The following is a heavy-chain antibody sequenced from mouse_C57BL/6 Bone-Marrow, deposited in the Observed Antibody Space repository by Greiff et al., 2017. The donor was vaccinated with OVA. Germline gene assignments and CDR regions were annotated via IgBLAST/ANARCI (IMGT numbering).Heavy chain of an antibody. V-gene: IGHV1-5*01. D-gene: IGHD2-4*01. CDR3: TRKKDDYDGAWFAY. CDR2: IYPGNSDT. J-gene: IGHJ3*01. CDR1: GYTFTSYW. Sequence: VQLQQSGTVLARPGASVKMSCKTSGYTFTSYWMHWVKQRPGQGLEWIGAIYPGNSDTSYHQKFKGKAKLTAVTSASTAYMELSSLTNEDSAVYYCTRKKDDYDGAWFAYWGQGTLVTVSA.